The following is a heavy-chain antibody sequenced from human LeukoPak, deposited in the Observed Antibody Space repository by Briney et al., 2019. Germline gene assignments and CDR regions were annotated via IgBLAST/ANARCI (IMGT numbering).Heavy chain of an antibody. CDR2: ISGSGGSA. Sequence: GGSLRLSCAASGFTFSSYAMTWVRQAPGKGLEWVSEISGSGGSAYYADSVKGRFTISRDNSKDTLYLQMNSLRAEDTAVYYCAKTVSGSYSYQGGDYWGQGTLVTVSS. D-gene: IGHD3-10*01. J-gene: IGHJ4*02. V-gene: IGHV3-23*01. CDR3: AKTVSGSYSYQGGDY. CDR1: GFTFSSYA.